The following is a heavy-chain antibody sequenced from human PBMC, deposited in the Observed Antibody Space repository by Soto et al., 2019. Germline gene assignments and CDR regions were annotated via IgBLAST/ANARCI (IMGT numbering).Heavy chain of an antibody. Sequence: GGSLRLSCAASGFTFSSYAMSWVRQAPGKGLEWVSAISGSGGSTYYADSVKGRFTISRDNSKNTLYLQMNSLRAEDTAVYYCAKDYGPRPAPVASGSSWSDYWGQGTLVTVSS. CDR3: AKDYGPRPAPVASGSSWSDY. J-gene: IGHJ4*02. CDR2: ISGSGGST. CDR1: GFTFSSYA. D-gene: IGHD6-13*01. V-gene: IGHV3-23*01.